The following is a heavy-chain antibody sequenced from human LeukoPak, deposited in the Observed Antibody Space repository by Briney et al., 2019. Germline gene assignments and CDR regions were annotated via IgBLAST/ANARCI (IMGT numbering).Heavy chain of an antibody. CDR3: ASHKPFSGSWYGFDP. J-gene: IGHJ5*02. Sequence: KPSETLSLTCTVSGGSVRSDYWSWLRQPPGKGLEWIGYIDYSGSSDYNPSLKSRVTISVDTSKNQFSLRLSSVTAADTAVYYCASHKPFSGSWYGFDPWGQGTLVTVSS. V-gene: IGHV4-59*08. D-gene: IGHD6-13*01. CDR1: GGSVRSDY. CDR2: IDYSGSS.